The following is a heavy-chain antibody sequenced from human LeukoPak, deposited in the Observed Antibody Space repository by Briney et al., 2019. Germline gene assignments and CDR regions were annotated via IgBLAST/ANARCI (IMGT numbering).Heavy chain of an antibody. Sequence: GGSLRLSCAASGFTFSSYWMSWVRQAPGKGLEWWANIKQDGSEENFVDSVKGRFTISRDNAKKSLYLQMNSLRAEDTAVYYCARGSSAGASLRHDYWGQGTLVTVSS. J-gene: IGHJ4*02. CDR1: GFTFSSYW. V-gene: IGHV3-7*01. CDR2: IKQDGSEE. D-gene: IGHD1-26*01. CDR3: ARGSSAGASLRHDY.